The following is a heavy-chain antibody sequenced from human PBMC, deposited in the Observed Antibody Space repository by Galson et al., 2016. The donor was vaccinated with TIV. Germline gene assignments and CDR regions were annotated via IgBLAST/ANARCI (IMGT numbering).Heavy chain of an antibody. J-gene: IGHJ4*02. CDR3: ATGSNYGDFGGPEFEY. V-gene: IGHV3-33*01. CDR1: GFTFSTYG. D-gene: IGHD4-17*01. CDR2: ICFDGSNK. Sequence: SLRLSCAASGFTFSTYGMQWVRQPPGKGLEWVAAICFDGSNKYYGDSVTGRFTISRDNSKNTLYLQMNSLRAENTAVYYCATGSNYGDFGGPEFEYWGRGTLVTVSS.